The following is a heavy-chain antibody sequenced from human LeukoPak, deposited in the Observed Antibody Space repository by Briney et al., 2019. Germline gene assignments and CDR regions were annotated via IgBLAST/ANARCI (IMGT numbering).Heavy chain of an antibody. V-gene: IGHV3-23*01. CDR3: AKGSPLITMIVVGVFDY. D-gene: IGHD3-22*01. CDR2: ISGSGGST. J-gene: IGHJ4*02. Sequence: GGSLRLSCAASGFTFSSYAMSWVRQARGKGREGVAAISGSGGSTYYADSVTGRFTISRDNSKNTLYLQMNSLRDEDTAVYYCAKGSPLITMIVVGVFDYWGQGTLVTVSS. CDR1: GFTFSSYA.